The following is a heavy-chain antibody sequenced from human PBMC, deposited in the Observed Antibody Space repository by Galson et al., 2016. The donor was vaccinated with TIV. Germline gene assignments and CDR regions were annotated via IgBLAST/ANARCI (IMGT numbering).Heavy chain of an antibody. CDR2: INLDGDKQ. CDR3: ARAYDSSGYYRVGGAFDI. V-gene: IGHV3-7*04. Sequence: SLRLSCAASVFTFDAYWMNWVRQAPGKGLEWVANINLDGDKQYYLDSVKGRFSISRDNGRNLLYLHMSSLRAEDSAVYYCARAYDSSGYYRVGGAFDIWGRGTMVAVSS. CDR1: VFTFDAYW. D-gene: IGHD3-22*01. J-gene: IGHJ3*02.